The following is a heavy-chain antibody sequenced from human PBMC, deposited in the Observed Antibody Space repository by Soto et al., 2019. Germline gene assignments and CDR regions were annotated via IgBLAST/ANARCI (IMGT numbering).Heavy chain of an antibody. J-gene: IGHJ6*03. V-gene: IGHV4-59*08. CDR3: ARIVIVPAARGHYNYFYMDV. CDR1: GGSISGYY. CDR2: IYSSGSP. Sequence: SETLSLTCTVSGGSISGYYWSWIRQPPGKGLEWIGYIYSSGSPNYNPSLKGRAAISVDTSENQTSLRLSSVTAADTAVYYCARIVIVPAARGHYNYFYMDVWGKGTTITVSS. D-gene: IGHD2-2*01.